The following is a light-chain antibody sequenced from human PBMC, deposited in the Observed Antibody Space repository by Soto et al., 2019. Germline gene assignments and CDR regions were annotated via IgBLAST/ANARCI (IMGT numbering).Light chain of an antibody. CDR3: HQCGKSWWT. V-gene: IGKV3-20*01. CDR2: GAS. J-gene: IGKJ1*01. CDR1: QTVSSTY. Sequence: EIVLTQSPGTLSLSPGERATLSCRASQTVSSTYLVWYQQKPGQAPRLLIYGASNRAPGLSDRFSGSGSGTDFTLPISRLEPEDFAVYYCHQCGKSWWTFGQGTKLQIK.